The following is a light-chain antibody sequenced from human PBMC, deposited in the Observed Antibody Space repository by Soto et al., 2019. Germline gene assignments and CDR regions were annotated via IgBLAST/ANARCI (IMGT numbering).Light chain of an antibody. CDR1: QRVSSGY. CDR3: QQRSNWPRT. V-gene: IGKV3-11*01. CDR2: DVS. Sequence: EIVLTQSPGTLSLSPGERATLSCRASQRVSSGYLAWYQQKPGQTPRLLIYDVSNRATGIPARFSGSGSGTDFTLTISSLEPEDFAVYYCQQRSNWPRTFGQGTKVDIK. J-gene: IGKJ1*01.